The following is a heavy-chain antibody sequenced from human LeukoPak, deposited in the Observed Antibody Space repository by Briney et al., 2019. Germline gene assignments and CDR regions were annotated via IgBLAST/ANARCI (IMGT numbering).Heavy chain of an antibody. V-gene: IGHV3-23*01. CDR1: GFTLSNSA. CDR2: LSGSGITT. D-gene: IGHD6-19*01. CDR3: AKGIYSSGWSYFDY. Sequence: GGSLRLSCAASGFTLSNSAMSWVRQAPGKGLEWVSTLSGSGITTYYADSVKGRFTISRDNSKNTLYLQMNSLRAEDTAVSYCAKGIYSSGWSYFDYWGHGTLVTVSS. J-gene: IGHJ4*01.